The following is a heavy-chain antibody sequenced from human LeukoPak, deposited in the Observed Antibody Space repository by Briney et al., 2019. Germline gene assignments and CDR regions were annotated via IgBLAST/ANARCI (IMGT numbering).Heavy chain of an antibody. CDR3: TRHLGYSGYEHFDY. CDR1: GFTFSGSA. D-gene: IGHD5-12*01. CDR2: IRNKVNSFAT. V-gene: IGHV3-73*01. J-gene: IGHJ4*02. Sequence: GGSLRLSCAASGFTFSGSAMHWVRQPSGKGLEWVGRIRNKVNSFATAYAASVQGRFTISRDDSKNTAYLQMNSLKTEDTAVYYCTRHLGYSGYEHFDYWGQGTLVTVPS.